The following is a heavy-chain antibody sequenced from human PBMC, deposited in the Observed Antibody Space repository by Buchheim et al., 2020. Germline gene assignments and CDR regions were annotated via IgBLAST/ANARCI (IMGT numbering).Heavy chain of an antibody. CDR3: TRRNRRGGIDPLS. J-gene: IGHJ4*02. V-gene: IGHV4-4*02. D-gene: IGHD1-14*01. CDR2: LFHRGNT. CDR1: GDSIVSSNW. Sequence: QVHLQESGPGLVKPSGTLSLTCVVSGDSIVSSNWWTWVRQSPGKGLEWIVELFHRGNTNYNPSLKSRVPISVDTSKNQSSLNLSSVTAADTAVYFCTRRNRRGGIDPLSWGQGT.